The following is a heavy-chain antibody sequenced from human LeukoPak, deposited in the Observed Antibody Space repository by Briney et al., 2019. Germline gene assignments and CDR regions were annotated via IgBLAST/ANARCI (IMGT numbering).Heavy chain of an antibody. J-gene: IGHJ4*02. CDR3: ARDVGGPTAVFDY. D-gene: IGHD3-16*01. CDR2: VYHSGRT. V-gene: IGHV4-39*07. Sequence: SETLSLTCTVSGASISGSTYYWGWIRQPPGKGLEWIGLVYHSGRTSYNPSLKSRVTISVDTSKNRFSLNLTSVTAADSAIYYCARDVGGPTAVFDYWGQGVLVTVSS. CDR1: GASISGSTYY.